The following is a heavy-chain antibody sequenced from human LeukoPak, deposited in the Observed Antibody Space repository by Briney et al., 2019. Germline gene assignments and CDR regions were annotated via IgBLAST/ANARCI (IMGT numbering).Heavy chain of an antibody. CDR1: GFSFRNY. D-gene: IGHD6-19*01. V-gene: IGHV3-48*04. CDR2: ISSSGSNS. CDR3: ARGQWYSSGWYPFDY. J-gene: IGHJ4*02. Sequence: AGGSLRLSCAASGFSFRNYMNWVRQAPGKGLEWISYISSSGSNSYHAESVKGRFTISRDNAKNSLYLQMNSLRAEDTAVYYRARGQWYSSGWYPFDYWGQGTLVTVSS.